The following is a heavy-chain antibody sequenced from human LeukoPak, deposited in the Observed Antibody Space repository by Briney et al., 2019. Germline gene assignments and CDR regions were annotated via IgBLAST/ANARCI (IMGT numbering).Heavy chain of an antibody. CDR2: IYYSGST. J-gene: IGHJ3*02. V-gene: IGHV4-59*01. Sequence: PSETLSLTCTVSGGSISSYYWSWLRQPPGKGLEWIGYIYYSGSTNYSPSLKSRVTISVDTFKNQFSLKLSSVTAADTAVYYCAKGDRSGGSPYGAFDIWGQGTMVTVSS. CDR3: AKGDRSGGSPYGAFDI. D-gene: IGHD2-15*01. CDR1: GGSISSYY.